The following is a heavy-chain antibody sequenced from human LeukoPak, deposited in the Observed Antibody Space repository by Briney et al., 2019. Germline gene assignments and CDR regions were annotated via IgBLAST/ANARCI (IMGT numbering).Heavy chain of an antibody. V-gene: IGHV3-20*01. CDR3: ARDGGYGSGSYNLHYWYFDL. J-gene: IGHJ2*01. Sequence: PGGSLRLSCAASGFTFDDYGMSWVRQAPGKGLEWVSGINWNGGSTGYADSVKGRFTISRDNAKSSLYLQMNSLRAEDTALYHCARDGGYGSGSYNLHYWYFDLWGRGTLVTVSS. CDR2: INWNGGST. D-gene: IGHD3-10*01. CDR1: GFTFDDYG.